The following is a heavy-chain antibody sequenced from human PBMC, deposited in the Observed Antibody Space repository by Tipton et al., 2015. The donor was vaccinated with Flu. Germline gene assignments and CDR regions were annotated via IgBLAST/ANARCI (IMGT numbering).Heavy chain of an antibody. J-gene: IGHJ4*02. CDR3: ATSQVGSGYY. V-gene: IGHV4-4*07. D-gene: IGHD3-10*01. CDR1: VGSISSYN. Sequence: TLSLTCTVSVGSISSYNWNWIRQPAGKGLEWIGRIYSGGSTNYNPSLKRRVTMSIDSSKNQLSLKMTSVTAADTALYYCATSQVGSGYYWGLGTLVTVSS. CDR2: IYSGGST.